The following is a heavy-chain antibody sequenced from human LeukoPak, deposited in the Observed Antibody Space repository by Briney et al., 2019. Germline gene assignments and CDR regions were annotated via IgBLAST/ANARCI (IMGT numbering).Heavy chain of an antibody. CDR2: TWQDGNK. D-gene: IGHD2-8*01. Sequence: PGRSLRLSCAASGFTCSSYAMHWVRQAPGKGLEWVAVTWQDGNKAYADSVKGRFTISRDISKNTLFLQMNGLRGEDTAMYYCAKEWSAFDLWGQGTVVTVSS. CDR3: AKEWSAFDL. J-gene: IGHJ3*01. V-gene: IGHV3-33*06. CDR1: GFTCSSYA.